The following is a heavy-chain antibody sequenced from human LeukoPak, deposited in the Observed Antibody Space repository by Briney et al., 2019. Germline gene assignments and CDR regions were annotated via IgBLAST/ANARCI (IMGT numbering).Heavy chain of an antibody. V-gene: IGHV3-30*18. J-gene: IGHJ4*02. D-gene: IGHD6-19*01. Sequence: GRSLRLSCTASGFTFSSYGMNWVRQAPGKGLEWVAFISYDGSIKSYADSVKGRFAVSRDNSKNTLYLQMNSLRPEDTAFYYCAKSYDNGWYVCDYWGQGTLVTVSS. CDR2: ISYDGSIK. CDR1: GFTFSSYG. CDR3: AKSYDNGWYVCDY.